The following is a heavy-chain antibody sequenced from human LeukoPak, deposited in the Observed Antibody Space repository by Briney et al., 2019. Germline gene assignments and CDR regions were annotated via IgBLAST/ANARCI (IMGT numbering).Heavy chain of an antibody. V-gene: IGHV3-11*04. J-gene: IGHJ6*02. Sequence: GGSLRLSCAASGFTFSDYYMSWIRQAPGKGLEWVSYISSSGSTIYYADSVKGRFTISRDNAKNSLYLQMNSLRAEDTAVYYCARVGYCSSTSCSNYYYYGMDAWGQGTTVTVSS. CDR3: ARVGYCSSTSCSNYYYYGMDA. CDR2: ISSSGSTI. CDR1: GFTFSDYY. D-gene: IGHD2-2*01.